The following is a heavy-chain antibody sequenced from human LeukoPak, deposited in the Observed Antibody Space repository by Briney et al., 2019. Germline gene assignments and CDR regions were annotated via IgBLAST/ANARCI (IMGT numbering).Heavy chain of an antibody. CDR2: ISDSGDDT. Sequence: PGGSLRLSCTGSGFTFSNYVMSWVRQAPGKRLEWVSGISDSGDDTDYADSVKGRFTISRDNSKNTLFLQMNILRVEDTAVYYCVKGGGGGGWYWSPLGQGTLVTVSS. CDR1: GFTFSNYV. CDR3: VKGGGGGGWYWSP. J-gene: IGHJ5*02. V-gene: IGHV3-23*01. D-gene: IGHD6-19*01.